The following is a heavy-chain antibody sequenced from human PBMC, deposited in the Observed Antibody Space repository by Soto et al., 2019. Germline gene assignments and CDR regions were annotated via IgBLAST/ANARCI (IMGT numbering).Heavy chain of an antibody. J-gene: IGHJ4*02. CDR2: IIPIFGTA. CDR3: ARASQPVHYYDSSGYYADY. CDR1: GGTFSSYA. D-gene: IGHD3-22*01. V-gene: IGHV1-69*13. Sequence: VNVSFKASGGTFSSYAISWVRQAPGQGLEWMGGIIPIFGTANYAQKFQGRVTITADKSTSTAYMELSSLRSEDTAVYYCARASQPVHYYDSSGYYADYWGQGTLVTVSS.